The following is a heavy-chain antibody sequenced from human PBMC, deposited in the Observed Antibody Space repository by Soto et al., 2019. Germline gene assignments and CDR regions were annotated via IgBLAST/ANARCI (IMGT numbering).Heavy chain of an antibody. D-gene: IGHD3-22*01. CDR3: ARTLWIVVVPDAFDI. CDR1: GFTFSDYY. J-gene: IGHJ3*02. Sequence: GGSLRLSCAASGFTFSDYYMSWIRQARGKGLEWVSYISSSGSTIYYADSVKGRFTISRDNAKNSLYLQMNSLRAEDTAVYYCARTLWIVVVPDAFDIWGQGTMVTVSS. CDR2: ISSSGSTI. V-gene: IGHV3-11*01.